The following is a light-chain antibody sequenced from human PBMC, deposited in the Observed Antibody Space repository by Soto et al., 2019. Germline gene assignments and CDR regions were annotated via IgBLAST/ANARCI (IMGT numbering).Light chain of an antibody. CDR1: QDIDSY. V-gene: IGKV1-27*01. CDR2: AAS. Sequence: DIEMTQSPSSLSASVGDRVTITCRASQDIDSYLAWYQQKPGKVPMLLIYAASTLQSGVPSRFSGSGSWTDYNLSISSLQPEDGATYYCQNYNSAPRTFGQGTKVEIK. CDR3: QNYNSAPRT. J-gene: IGKJ1*01.